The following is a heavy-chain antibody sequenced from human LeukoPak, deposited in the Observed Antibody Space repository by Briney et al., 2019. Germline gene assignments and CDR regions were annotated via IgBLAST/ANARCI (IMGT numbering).Heavy chain of an antibody. CDR3: ARVGSGWPNP. Sequence: GGSLRLSCAASGFTFSTYSMNWVRQAPGKGLEWISYINNSSNTIYYADSVKGRFTISRDNAKNSLFLQMNSLRVEDTAVYYCARVGSGWPNPWGQGTLVTVSS. CDR1: GFTFSTYS. D-gene: IGHD6-19*01. CDR2: INNSSNTI. J-gene: IGHJ5*02. V-gene: IGHV3-48*01.